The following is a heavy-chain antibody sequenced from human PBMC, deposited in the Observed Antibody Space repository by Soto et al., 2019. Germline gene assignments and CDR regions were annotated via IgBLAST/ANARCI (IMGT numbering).Heavy chain of an antibody. V-gene: IGHV4-59*12. CDR1: GGSISSCF. D-gene: IGHD6-6*01. J-gene: IGHJ5*02. Sequence: SETLSLTCTVSGGSISSCFWSWIRQAPGKGLEWIGYIYYSGSTSYNPSLKSRVTISVDTSKNQFSLKLSSVTAADTAVYYCARERPDGARLDPWGQGTLVTVS. CDR2: IYYSGST. CDR3: ARERPDGARLDP.